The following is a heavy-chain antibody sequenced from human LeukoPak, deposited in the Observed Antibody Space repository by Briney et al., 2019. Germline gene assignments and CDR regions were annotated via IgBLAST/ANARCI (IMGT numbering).Heavy chain of an antibody. J-gene: IGHJ3*02. CDR3: ARVGYSSSWYPGSGAFDI. Sequence: GGSLRLSCAASGFTFSSYAMHWVRQAPGKGLEWVAVISYDGSNKYYADSVKGRFTISRDNSKNTLYVQMNSLRAEDTAVYYCARVGYSSSWYPGSGAFDIWGQGTMVTVSS. CDR1: GFTFSSYA. CDR2: ISYDGSNK. V-gene: IGHV3-30-3*01. D-gene: IGHD6-13*01.